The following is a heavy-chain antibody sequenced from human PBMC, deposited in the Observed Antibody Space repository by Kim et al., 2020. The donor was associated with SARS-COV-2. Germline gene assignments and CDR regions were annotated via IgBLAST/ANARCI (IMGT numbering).Heavy chain of an antibody. CDR1: GFTFSSFG. CDR2: ISFDGTIT. V-gene: IGHV3-30*18. J-gene: IGHJ6*02. D-gene: IGHD3-22*01. CDR3: TKGDTSGYFLYGMDV. Sequence: GGSLRLSCAASGFTFSSFGMHWVRQAPGKGLEWVAVISFDGTITYYTDSVKGRFTISRDNSKDTLYPEMNSLKVEDTAVYYCTKGDTSGYFLYGMDVWGQGTTVTVSS.